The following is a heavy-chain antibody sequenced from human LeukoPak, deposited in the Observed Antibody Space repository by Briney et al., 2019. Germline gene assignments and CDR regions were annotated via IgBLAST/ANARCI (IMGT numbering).Heavy chain of an antibody. J-gene: IGHJ4*02. CDR3: ARNYPPELFDY. Sequence: SEILSLTCAVYGGSFSGYYWSWIRQPPGKGLEWIGSTYHSGTTYYNPSLKSRVTISVDTSKNQFSLKLTSVTAADTAVYYCARNYPPELFDYWGQGILVTVSS. V-gene: IGHV4-34*01. CDR2: TYHSGTT. D-gene: IGHD1-26*01. CDR1: GGSFSGYY.